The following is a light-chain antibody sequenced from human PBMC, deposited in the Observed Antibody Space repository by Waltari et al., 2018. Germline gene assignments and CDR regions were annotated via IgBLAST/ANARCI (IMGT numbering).Light chain of an antibody. CDR1: SSDVGGSDY. CDR3: CAYTGNFWV. J-gene: IGLJ3*02. CDR2: DVR. Sequence: QSALTQPRSVSGSPGQSVTISCTGSSSDVGGSDYVSWYQQHPGKAPELMVFDVRKRPSVAPDRFSGSKSGSTASLPIAGLQADDEADYYCCAYTGNFWVFGGGTELIVL. V-gene: IGLV2-11*01.